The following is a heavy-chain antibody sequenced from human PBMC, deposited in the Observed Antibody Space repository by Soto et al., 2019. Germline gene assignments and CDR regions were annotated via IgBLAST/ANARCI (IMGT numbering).Heavy chain of an antibody. CDR1: GGSISSGGYY. Sequence: PSETLSLTCTVSGGSISSGGYYWSWIRQHPGKGLEWIGYIYYSGSTYYNPSLKSRVTISVDTSKNQFSLKLSSVTAADTAVYYCARDVVATTYYYYHGMDVWGQGTTVTVSS. V-gene: IGHV4-31*03. J-gene: IGHJ6*02. D-gene: IGHD5-12*01. CDR2: IYYSGST. CDR3: ARDVVATTYYYYHGMDV.